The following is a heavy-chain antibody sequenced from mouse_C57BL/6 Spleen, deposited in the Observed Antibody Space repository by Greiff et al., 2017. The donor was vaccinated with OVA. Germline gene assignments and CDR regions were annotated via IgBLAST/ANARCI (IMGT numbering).Heavy chain of an antibody. V-gene: IGHV1-26*01. CDR3: ARFDDYDVKEDYFDY. Sequence: VQLQQSGPELVKLGASVKISCKASGYTFTDYYMNWVKQSHGKSLEWIGDINPNNGGTSYNQKFKGKATLTVDKSSSTAYMELRSLTSEDSAVYYCARFDDYDVKEDYFDYWGQGTTLTVSS. J-gene: IGHJ2*01. CDR1: GYTFTDYY. CDR2: INPNNGGT. D-gene: IGHD2-4*01.